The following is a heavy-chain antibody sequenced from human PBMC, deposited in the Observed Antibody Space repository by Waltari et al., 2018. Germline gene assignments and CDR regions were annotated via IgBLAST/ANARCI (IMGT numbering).Heavy chain of an antibody. CDR2: MNPSPGKT. CDR1: GYTFANYE. V-gene: IGHV1-8*02. CDR3: ARGAGYYAGSGTYGNNWFDS. Sequence: QVQLVQSGAEVKKPGASVKVSCRTSGYTFANYEINWVRQATGQGLEWMGWMNPSPGKTTYAQKFLGRVTMTRDTSLGTAYMDLSSLTSEDTAVYFCARGAGYYAGSGTYGNNWFDSWGQGTLVTVSS. J-gene: IGHJ5*01. D-gene: IGHD3-10*01.